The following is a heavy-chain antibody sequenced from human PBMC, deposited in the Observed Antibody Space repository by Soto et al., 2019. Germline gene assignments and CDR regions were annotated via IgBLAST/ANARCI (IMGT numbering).Heavy chain of an antibody. CDR2: IYHSGST. J-gene: IGHJ4*02. Sequence: QLQLQESGSGLVKPSQTLSLTCAVSGGSISSGGYSWSWIRQPPGKGLEWIGYIYHSGSTYYNPSLTCRVTAVVGRYKFHFSPKLSSVAAADTGVYYCASSHAGAHITAAVHWGQGTLVTVSS. CDR3: ASSHAGAHITAAVH. D-gene: IGHD6-13*01. CDR1: GGSISSGGYS. V-gene: IGHV4-30-2*01.